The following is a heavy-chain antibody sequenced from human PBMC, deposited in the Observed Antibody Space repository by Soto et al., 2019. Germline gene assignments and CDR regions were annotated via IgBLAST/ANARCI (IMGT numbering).Heavy chain of an antibody. Sequence: QVQLVPSGAEVKKPGSSVKVSCKASGGSLSNYGISWVRQAPGQGLEWMGGIIPVFGTANYAQKFQGRVTITEDESTNIVYMDVTSLRTEDTSVYYCARGDATKIVVTTDYAMDVWGQGTTVTVSS. CDR3: ARGDATKIVVTTDYAMDV. D-gene: IGHD4-17*01. CDR1: GGSLSNYG. J-gene: IGHJ6*02. V-gene: IGHV1-69*12. CDR2: IIPVFGTA.